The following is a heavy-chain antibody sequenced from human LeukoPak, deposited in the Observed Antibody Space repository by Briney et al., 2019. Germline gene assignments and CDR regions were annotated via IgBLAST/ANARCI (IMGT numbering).Heavy chain of an antibody. J-gene: IGHJ6*03. Sequence: ASVKVSCKASGNTFTAYYMHWVRQAPGQGLEWMGWINPNSGDTNYAQKFQGRVTMTRDTTTSTAYMELSSLRSDDTAVCYCASYRGSSGYYYYMDVWGKGTTVTVSS. CDR3: ASYRGSSGYYYYMDV. CDR2: INPNSGDT. V-gene: IGHV1-2*02. D-gene: IGHD3-10*01. CDR1: GNTFTAYY.